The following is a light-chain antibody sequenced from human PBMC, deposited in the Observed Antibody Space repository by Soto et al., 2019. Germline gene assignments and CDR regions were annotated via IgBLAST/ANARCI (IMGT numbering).Light chain of an antibody. CDR3: QQYKNWPPVT. J-gene: IGKJ4*01. CDR2: GAS. V-gene: IGKV3-15*01. CDR1: QRVSNN. Sequence: EMVMTQSPATLSLFPVERATLSCRASQRVSNNLAWYQQKSGQSPRLLIYGASTRATGIPARFSGSGSETDFTLTISSLQSEDFAVYYCQQYKNWPPVTFGGGTKVHIK.